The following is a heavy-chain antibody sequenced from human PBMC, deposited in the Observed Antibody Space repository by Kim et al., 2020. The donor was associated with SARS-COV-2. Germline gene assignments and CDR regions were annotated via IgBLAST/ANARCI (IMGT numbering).Heavy chain of an antibody. CDR1: GFTFSNAW. Sequence: GGSLRLSCAASGFTFSNAWMSWVRQAPGKGLEWVGRIKSKTDGGTTDYAAPVKGRFTISRDDSKNTLYLQMNSLKTEDTAVYYCTTPYYDILTGYYSPFDTPSTDYWGQGTLVTVSS. CDR3: TTPYYDILTGYYSPFDTPSTDY. V-gene: IGHV3-15*01. J-gene: IGHJ4*02. CDR2: IKSKTDGGTT. D-gene: IGHD3-9*01.